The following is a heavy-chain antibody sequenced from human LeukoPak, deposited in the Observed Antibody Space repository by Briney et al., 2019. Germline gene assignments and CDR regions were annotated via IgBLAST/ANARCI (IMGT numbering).Heavy chain of an antibody. J-gene: IGHJ3*02. V-gene: IGHV1-2*06. CDR2: ISPNSGGT. D-gene: IGHD3-22*01. CDR3: ARGQYYYDSSGSHPDAFDI. Sequence: ASVKVSCKASGYTFTDFGISWVRQAPGQGLEWMGRISPNSGGTNYAQKFQGRVTMTRDTSISTAYMELSRLRSDDTAVYYCARGQYYYDSSGSHPDAFDIWGQGTMVTVSS. CDR1: GYTFTDFG.